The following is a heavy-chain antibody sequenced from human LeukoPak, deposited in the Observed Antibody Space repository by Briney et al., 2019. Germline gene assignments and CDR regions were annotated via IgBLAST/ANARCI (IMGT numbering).Heavy chain of an antibody. V-gene: IGHV3-30*18. CDR2: ISFDGGNK. J-gene: IGHJ4*02. CDR1: GFTFHTFG. CDR3: ANRPSGGYFDY. Sequence: PGRSLRLSCAVSGFTFHTFGIHWVRQTPGKGLEWVALISFDGGNKYYTDSVKGRFTISRDNSKNTLYLQMDSLRVEDTAVYYCANRPSGGYFDYWGQGTLVTVSS. D-gene: IGHD2-15*01.